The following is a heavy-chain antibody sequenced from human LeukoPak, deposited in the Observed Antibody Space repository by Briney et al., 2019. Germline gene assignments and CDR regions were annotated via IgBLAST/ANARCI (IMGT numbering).Heavy chain of an antibody. CDR1: EGTFGGYS. D-gene: IGHD3-10*01. CDR2: INPIFNIL. Sequence: VASVKVSCKASEGTFGGYSIDWVRQAPGQGLDWVGGINPIFNILYYAQNFQGRVTITADESTNTAYLELDSLKHDHTAVYYCAAGRRLGELFFDYWGQGTLVTVSS. J-gene: IGHJ4*02. V-gene: IGHV1-69*13. CDR3: AAGRRLGELFFDY.